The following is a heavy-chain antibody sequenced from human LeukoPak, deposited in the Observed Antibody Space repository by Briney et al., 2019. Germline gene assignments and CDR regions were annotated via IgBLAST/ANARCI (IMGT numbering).Heavy chain of an antibody. Sequence: PGGSLRPSCVASGFTFSHYWMSWVRQAPGRGLEWVSLISSSGGSTYYAGSVKGRFTISRDNSKSTLYLQMNSLRAEDTAIYYCAKDGPTAIPSWFDPWGQGTLVTVSS. D-gene: IGHD2-21*02. J-gene: IGHJ5*02. CDR2: ISSSGGST. CDR3: AKDGPTAIPSWFDP. V-gene: IGHV3-23*01. CDR1: GFTFSHYW.